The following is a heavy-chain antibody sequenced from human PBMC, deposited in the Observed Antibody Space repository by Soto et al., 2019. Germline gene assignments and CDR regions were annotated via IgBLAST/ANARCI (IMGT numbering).Heavy chain of an antibody. D-gene: IGHD5-18*01. CDR3: ARGGRGYSSAPRYYFDY. V-gene: IGHV1-69*01. CDR2: IIPIFGTV. CDR1: GGSFSSNP. J-gene: IGHJ4*02. Sequence: QVQLVQSGSEVKKPGSSVKVSCKASGGSFSSNPISWVRQAPGQGLEWMAGIIPIFGTVHYAQKFQGRVTITADESTSTAYMELTSLRSEDTAVYFCARGGRGYSSAPRYYFDYWGQGTLVTVS.